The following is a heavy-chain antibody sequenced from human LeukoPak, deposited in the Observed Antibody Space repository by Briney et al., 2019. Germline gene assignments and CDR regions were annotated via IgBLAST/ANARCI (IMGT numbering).Heavy chain of an antibody. J-gene: IGHJ5*02. CDR3: TKEPELLPSGDWFDP. V-gene: IGHV3-23*01. Sequence: PGESLRLSCAASGFTFTRHAMSWVRQAPGKGLEWVSGIGARGRNTYYADSVQGRFTISRDNSQDKLFLQMNSLRDDDTAIYYCTKEPELLPSGDWFDPWGKGTLVTVSS. CDR1: GFTFTRHA. D-gene: IGHD1-14*01. CDR2: IGARGRNT.